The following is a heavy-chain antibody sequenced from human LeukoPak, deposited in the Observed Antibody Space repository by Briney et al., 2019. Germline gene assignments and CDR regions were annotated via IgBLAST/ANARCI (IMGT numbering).Heavy chain of an antibody. CDR3: ARSPPRYYGSGTYYWFDP. J-gene: IGHJ5*02. CDR1: GGSISSGSYY. V-gene: IGHV4-61*02. D-gene: IGHD3-10*01. CDR2: IYTSGST. Sequence: PSETLSLTCTVSGGSISSGSYYWSWIRQPAGKGLEWIGRIYTSGSTNYNPSLKSRVTMSVDTSKNQFSLKLSSVTAADTAVYYCARSPPRYYGSGTYYWFDPWGQGTLVTVSS.